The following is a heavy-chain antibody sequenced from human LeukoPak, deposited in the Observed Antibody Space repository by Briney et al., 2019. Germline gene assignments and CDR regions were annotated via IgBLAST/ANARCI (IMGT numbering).Heavy chain of an antibody. J-gene: IGHJ4*02. Sequence: ASVKVSCKASGYTFTTYVMHWVRQAPGQGLEWMGWINTGNGDTKYSQTFQDRVALSRDTSANTVYMEVSSLRSDDTAVYYCARGAITAHFDYWGQGTLSPSPQ. CDR2: INTGNGDT. CDR3: ARGAITAHFDY. V-gene: IGHV1-3*04. D-gene: IGHD1-20*01. CDR1: GYTFTTYV.